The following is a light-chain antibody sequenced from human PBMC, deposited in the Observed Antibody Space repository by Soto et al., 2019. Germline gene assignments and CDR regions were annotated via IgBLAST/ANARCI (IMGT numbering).Light chain of an antibody. J-gene: IGKJ1*01. V-gene: IGKV1-5*03. CDR1: QRISSW. Sequence: DIQMTQSPSTLSASVGDRVTITCRASQRISSWLAWYQQEPGKAPKLLIYRASSLESGVPSRFSGSGSGTEFTLTISSLQPDDFATYYCQQYNSYSGTFGQGTKVEIK. CDR2: RAS. CDR3: QQYNSYSGT.